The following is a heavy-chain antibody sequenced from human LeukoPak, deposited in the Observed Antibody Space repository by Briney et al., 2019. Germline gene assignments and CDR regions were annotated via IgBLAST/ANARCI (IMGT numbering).Heavy chain of an antibody. V-gene: IGHV1-2*02. CDR3: AQEGSGEYYYGMDV. J-gene: IGHJ6*02. Sequence: ASVKVSCKASGYTFTGYYMHWVRQAPGQGLEWMGWINPNSGGTNYAQKFQGRVTMTRDTSISTAYMELSRLRSDDTAVYYCAQEGSGEYYYGMDVWGQGTTVTVSS. D-gene: IGHD1-14*01. CDR1: GYTFTGYY. CDR2: INPNSGGT.